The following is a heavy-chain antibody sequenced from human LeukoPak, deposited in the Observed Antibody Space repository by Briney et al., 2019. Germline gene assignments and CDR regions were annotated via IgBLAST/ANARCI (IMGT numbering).Heavy chain of an antibody. V-gene: IGHV3-74*01. J-gene: IGHJ6*02. Sequence: QTGGSLRLSCAASGFTFSSYWMHWVRQAPGKGLVWVSRINSDGSSTSYADSVKGRFTIPRDNAKNTLYLQMNSLRAEDTAVYYCARVGVRGYYYGMDVWGQGTTVTVSS. CDR2: INSDGSST. CDR1: GFTFSSYW. D-gene: IGHD3-10*01. CDR3: ARVGVRGYYYGMDV.